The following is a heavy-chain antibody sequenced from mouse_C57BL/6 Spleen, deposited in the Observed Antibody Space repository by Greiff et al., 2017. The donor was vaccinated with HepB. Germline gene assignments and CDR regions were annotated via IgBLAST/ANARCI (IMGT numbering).Heavy chain of an antibody. Sequence: EVQLQQSGAELVKPGASVKLSCTASGFNIKDYYMHWVKQRTEQGLEWIGRIDPEDGETKYAPKFQGKATITADTSSNTAYLHLSSLTSEDTAVYYCAGAYYSNYHPGYFDYWGQGTTLTVSS. CDR3: AGAYYSNYHPGYFDY. J-gene: IGHJ2*01. CDR1: GFNIKDYY. CDR2: IDPEDGET. D-gene: IGHD2-5*01. V-gene: IGHV14-2*01.